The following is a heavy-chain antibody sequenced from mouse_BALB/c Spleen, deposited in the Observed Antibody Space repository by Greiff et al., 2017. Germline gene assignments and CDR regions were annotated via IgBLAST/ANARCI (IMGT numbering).Heavy chain of an antibody. J-gene: IGHJ2*01. CDR2: ISDGGSYT. D-gene: IGHD2-14*01. CDR3: ARGTYYRYDGFDY. V-gene: IGHV5-4*02. CDR1: GFTFSDYY. Sequence: EVTLVESGGGLVKPGGSLKLSCAASGFTFSDYYMYWVRQTPEKRLEWVATISDGGSYTYYPDSVKGRFTISRDNAKNNLYLQMSSLKSEDTAMYYCARGTYYRYDGFDYWGQGTTLTVSS.